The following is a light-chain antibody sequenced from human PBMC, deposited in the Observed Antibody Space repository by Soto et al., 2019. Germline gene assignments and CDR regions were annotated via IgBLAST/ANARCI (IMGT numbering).Light chain of an antibody. V-gene: IGKV4-1*01. CDR3: QQYYSTPT. CDR1: QSVFYSSNNKNY. J-gene: IGKJ1*01. CDR2: WAS. Sequence: DIVMTQSPDSLAVSLGERATINCKSSQSVFYSSNNKNYLAWYQQKPGQPPKLLIYWASARESGVPDRFSGSGSGTDFTLTISSLQAEDVAVYYCQQYYSTPTFDRGTKVEIK.